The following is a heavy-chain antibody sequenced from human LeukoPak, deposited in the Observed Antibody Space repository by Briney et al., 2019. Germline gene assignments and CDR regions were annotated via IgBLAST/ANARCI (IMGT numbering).Heavy chain of an antibody. CDR3: ATKQWLAPPPDS. J-gene: IGHJ4*02. CDR2: INTDGTVT. V-gene: IGHV3-74*01. CDR1: GFTFSKYW. D-gene: IGHD6-19*01. Sequence: GGSLRLSCAPSGFTFSKYWVLWVRQAPGKGGESVSRINTDGTVTTYEDSVKGRFTVSRDNADNTMFLQMNSVRDEDTAVYYCATKQWLAPPPDSWGQGTPVTVSS.